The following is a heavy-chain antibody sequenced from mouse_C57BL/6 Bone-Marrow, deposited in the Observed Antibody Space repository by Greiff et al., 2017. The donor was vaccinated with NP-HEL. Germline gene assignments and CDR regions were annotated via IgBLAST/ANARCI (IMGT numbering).Heavy chain of an antibody. V-gene: IGHV1-50*01. D-gene: IGHD1-1*01. CDR3: AVVATGNYFDY. CDR1: GYTFTSYW. CDR2: IDPSDSYT. Sequence: QVQLQQPGAELVKPGASVKLSCKASGYTFTSYWMQWVKQRPGQGLEWIGEIDPSDSYTNYNQKFKGKATLTVDTSSSTAYMQLSSLTSEDSAVYYCAVVATGNYFDYWGQGTTLTVSS. J-gene: IGHJ2*01.